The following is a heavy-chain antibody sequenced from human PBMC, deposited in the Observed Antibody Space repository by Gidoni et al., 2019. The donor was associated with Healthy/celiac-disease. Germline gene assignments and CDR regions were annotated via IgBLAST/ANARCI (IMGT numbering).Heavy chain of an antibody. Sequence: EVQLVESGGGLVQPGGSLRLSCAASGFTFSSYRMNWVRQAPGKGLEWVSYISSSSSTIDYADSVKGRFTISRDNAKNSLYLQMNSLRDEDTAVYYCARDGVSGYWYYYYGMDVWGQGTTVTVSS. CDR3: ARDGVSGYWYYYYGMDV. CDR2: ISSSSSTI. D-gene: IGHD1-26*01. V-gene: IGHV3-48*02. CDR1: GFTFSSYR. J-gene: IGHJ6*02.